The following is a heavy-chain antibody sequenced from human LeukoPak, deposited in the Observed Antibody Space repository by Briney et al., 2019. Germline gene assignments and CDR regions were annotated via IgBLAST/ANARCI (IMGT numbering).Heavy chain of an antibody. J-gene: IGHJ4*02. D-gene: IGHD6-19*01. CDR3: VRDTGSGWDFDY. V-gene: IGHV3-43*02. CDR2: VKGDGVTT. CDR1: GFTFNAYA. Sequence: GGSLRLSCAASGFTFNAYAIHWVRQAPGKGPEWVSLVKGDGVTTDYANSVKGRFTVSRDNSKNSLYLQMSNLRTEDTALYYCVRDTGSGWDFDYWGQGTLVTVSS.